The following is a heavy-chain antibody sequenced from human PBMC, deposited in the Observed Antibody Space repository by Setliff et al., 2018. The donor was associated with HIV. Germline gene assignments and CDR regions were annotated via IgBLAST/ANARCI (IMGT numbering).Heavy chain of an antibody. J-gene: IGHJ6*02. Sequence: SVKVSCKPSGYTFTAYGLSWVRQAPGQGLEWMGWISTYSDETSYAQKLQGRVTMTTDTSTSTAYMELRRLRFDDTAVYYCARDVEHMMDVWGQGTTVTVSS. CDR1: GYTFTAYG. V-gene: IGHV1-18*01. CDR2: ISTYSDET. CDR3: ARDVEHMMDV.